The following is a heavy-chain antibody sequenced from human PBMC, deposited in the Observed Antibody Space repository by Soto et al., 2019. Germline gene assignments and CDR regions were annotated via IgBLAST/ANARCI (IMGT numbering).Heavy chain of an antibody. D-gene: IGHD1-26*01. CDR2: INGRGDRT. J-gene: IGHJ4*02. V-gene: IGHV3-23*01. CDR1: GFTFSSYA. Sequence: GGSLRLSCAASGFTFSSYAMHWVRQAPGKGLEWVSGINGRGDRTFVADSVKGRFSISRDISTDTVYLQMNSLKPEDTAVYYCAKEGWGGSYEPYFDFWGQGTVVTVSS. CDR3: AKEGWGGSYEPYFDF.